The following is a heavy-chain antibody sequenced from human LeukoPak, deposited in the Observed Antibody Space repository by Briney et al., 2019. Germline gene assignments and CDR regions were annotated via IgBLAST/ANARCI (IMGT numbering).Heavy chain of an antibody. Sequence: PSETLSLTCTVSGGSVNSGSYFWSWIRQPPGKGLEWIGYTQNSARTNYNPSLESRVTISVDSSKDQFSLRLSSVTAADTAVYYCATDYSNFYGMDVWGQGTTVTVSS. CDR2: TQNSART. J-gene: IGHJ6*02. CDR3: ATDYSNFYGMDV. CDR1: GGSVNSGSYF. V-gene: IGHV4-61*01. D-gene: IGHD4-11*01.